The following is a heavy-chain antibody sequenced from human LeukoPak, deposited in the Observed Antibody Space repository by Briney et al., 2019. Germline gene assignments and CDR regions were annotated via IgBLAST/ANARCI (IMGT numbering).Heavy chain of an antibody. V-gene: IGHV2-5*02. J-gene: IGHJ4*02. Sequence: ESGPTLVKPTQTLTLTCTFSGFSLSTRGVGVGWVRQPPGKALEWLALIYWDDEKRNSPSLKNRLTIAKDTSKNQVVLTMTNMDPADAATYYCAHWGGDWNWYYFHYWGQGTLVTVSS. CDR3: AHWGGDWNWYYFHY. CDR1: GFSLSTRGVG. CDR2: IYWDDEK. D-gene: IGHD1-7*01.